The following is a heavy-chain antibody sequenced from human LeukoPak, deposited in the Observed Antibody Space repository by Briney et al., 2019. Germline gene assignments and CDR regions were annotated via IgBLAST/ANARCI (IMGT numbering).Heavy chain of an antibody. CDR3: ARGLITMVRGVITEIYYYYYGMDV. J-gene: IGHJ6*02. V-gene: IGHV4-34*01. Sequence: PSETLSLTCAVYGGSFSGYYWSWIRQPPGKGLEWIGEINHSGSTNYNPSLKSRVTISVDTSKNQFPLKLSSVTAADTAVYYCARGLITMVRGVITEIYYYYYGMDVWGQGTTVTVSS. CDR2: INHSGST. CDR1: GGSFSGYY. D-gene: IGHD3-10*01.